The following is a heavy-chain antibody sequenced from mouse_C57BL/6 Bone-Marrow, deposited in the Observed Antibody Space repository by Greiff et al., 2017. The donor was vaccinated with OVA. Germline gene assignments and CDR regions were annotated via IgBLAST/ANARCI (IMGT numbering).Heavy chain of an antibody. CDR3: AKLLPYFDY. Sequence: QVQLQQPGAELVKPGASVKMSCKASVYTFTSYWITWVKQRPGQGLEWIGDIYPGSGSTIYNEKFKSKATLTVATYSSPAYMPLSSLTSEDSAVYYCAKLLPYFDYWGQGTTLTVSS. CDR2: IYPGSGST. D-gene: IGHD2-12*01. V-gene: IGHV1-55*01. J-gene: IGHJ2*01. CDR1: VYTFTSYW.